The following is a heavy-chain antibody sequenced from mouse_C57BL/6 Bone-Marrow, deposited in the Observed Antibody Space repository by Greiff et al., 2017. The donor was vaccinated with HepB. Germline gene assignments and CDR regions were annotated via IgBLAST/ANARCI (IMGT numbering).Heavy chain of an antibody. CDR3: ARLGYYTDWFAY. Sequence: EVKLVESGGDLVKPGGSLKLSCAASGFTFSSYGMSWVRQTPDKRLEWVATISSGGSYTYYPDSVKGRFTISRDNAKNTLYLQMSGLKSEDTAMYYCARLGYYTDWFAYWGQGTLVTVSA. D-gene: IGHD2-12*01. CDR2: ISSGGSYT. CDR1: GFTFSSYG. V-gene: IGHV5-6*01. J-gene: IGHJ3*01.